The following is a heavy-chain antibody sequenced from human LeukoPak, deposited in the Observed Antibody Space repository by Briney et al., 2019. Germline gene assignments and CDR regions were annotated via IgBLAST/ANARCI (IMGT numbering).Heavy chain of an antibody. CDR2: INAGNGNT. D-gene: IGHD3-3*01. Sequence: ASVKVSCKASGYTFTSYAMHWVRQAPGQRLEWMGWINAGNGNTKYSQKFQGRVTITRDTSASTAYMELSSLRSEDTAVYYCARDGFWSGYYNYYGMDVWGQGTTVTVSS. V-gene: IGHV1-3*01. CDR1: GYTFTSYA. CDR3: ARDGFWSGYYNYYGMDV. J-gene: IGHJ6*02.